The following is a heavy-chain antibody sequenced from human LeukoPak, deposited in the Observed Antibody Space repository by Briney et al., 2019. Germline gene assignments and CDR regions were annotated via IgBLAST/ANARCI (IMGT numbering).Heavy chain of an antibody. CDR2: ISGSGGST. CDR1: EFTFSNYA. V-gene: IGHV3-23*01. J-gene: IGHJ4*02. CDR3: AKSYGSGSYYNPVYFDF. D-gene: IGHD3-10*01. Sequence: GGSLRLSCAASEFTFSNYAMTWVRQAPGKGLEWVSVISGSGGSTHYADSVKGRFTISRDNSKNTLYLQINSLRAEDTAVYYCAKSYGSGSYYNPVYFDFWGQGALVTVSS.